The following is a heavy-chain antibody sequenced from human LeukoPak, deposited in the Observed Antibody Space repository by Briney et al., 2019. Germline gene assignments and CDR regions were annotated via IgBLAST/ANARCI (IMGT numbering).Heavy chain of an antibody. Sequence: ASVKVSCKASGYTFTSYGISWVRQAPGQGLEWMGWISAYNGNTNYAQKLQGRVTMTTDTSTSTAYMELRSLRSDDTAVYYCARRGPDYYDSSGYYKQDYWGQGTLVTVSS. J-gene: IGHJ4*02. D-gene: IGHD3-22*01. V-gene: IGHV1-18*01. CDR2: ISAYNGNT. CDR3: ARRGPDYYDSSGYYKQDY. CDR1: GYTFTSYG.